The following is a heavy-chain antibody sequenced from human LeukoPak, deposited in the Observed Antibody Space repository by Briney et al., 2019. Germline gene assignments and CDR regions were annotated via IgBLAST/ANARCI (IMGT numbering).Heavy chain of an antibody. V-gene: IGHV4-34*01. CDR2: INHSGST. Sequence: SETLSLTCAVYGGSFSGYYWSWIRQPPGKGLEWIGEINHSGSTNYNPSLKSRVTISVDTSKNQFSLKLSSVTAADTAVYYCARHRALLRLFDYWGQGTLVTVSS. J-gene: IGHJ4*02. CDR3: ARHRALLRLFDY. D-gene: IGHD3-3*01. CDR1: GGSFSGYY.